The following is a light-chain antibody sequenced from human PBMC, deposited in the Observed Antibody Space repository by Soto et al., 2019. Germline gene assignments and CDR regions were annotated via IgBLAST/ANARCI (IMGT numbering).Light chain of an antibody. CDR1: MRDVGAYNL. J-gene: IGLJ2*01. Sequence: QSALTQPASVSGSPGQSITISCAGTMRDVGAYNLVSWYQQHPGRAPQLIIYEVPNRLSGISCRFSGSKSGNTASLTISGLQAEDEADYYCSSYTCKSSRIFGGGTKLTVL. V-gene: IGLV2-14*01. CDR3: SSYTCKSSRI. CDR2: EVP.